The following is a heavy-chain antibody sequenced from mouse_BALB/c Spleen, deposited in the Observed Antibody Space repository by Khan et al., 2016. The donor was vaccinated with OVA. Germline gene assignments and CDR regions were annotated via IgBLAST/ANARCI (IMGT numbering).Heavy chain of an antibody. CDR2: IYPGGGNT. V-gene: IGHV1-63*02. CDR3: ARPYYYDNNDGTMDD. J-gene: IGHJ4*01. CDR1: GYTFTNYW. Sequence: QVQLQQSGAELVRPGTSVKMSCKAAGYTFTNYWIGWVKQRPGHGLEWIGDIYPGGGNTNYNEKFKGKATLTADTSSSTAYMQLSSLTSEDSAIYYCARPYYYDNNDGTMDDWGQGTSVTVSS. D-gene: IGHD1-1*01.